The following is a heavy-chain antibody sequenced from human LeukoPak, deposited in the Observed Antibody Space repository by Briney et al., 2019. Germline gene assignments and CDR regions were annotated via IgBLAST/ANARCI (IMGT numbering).Heavy chain of an antibody. D-gene: IGHD4-17*01. J-gene: IGHJ5*02. CDR2: IYYSGST. CDR3: ARHTYGDAGYNWFDP. Sequence: SETLSLTCTVSGGTITNYYLSWIRQPPGKGLEWVGYIYYSGSTNYNPSLKSRVTISVDKSKNQFSLKLSSVTAADTAVYYCARHTYGDAGYNWFDPWGQGTLVTVSS. CDR1: GGTITNYY. V-gene: IGHV4-59*08.